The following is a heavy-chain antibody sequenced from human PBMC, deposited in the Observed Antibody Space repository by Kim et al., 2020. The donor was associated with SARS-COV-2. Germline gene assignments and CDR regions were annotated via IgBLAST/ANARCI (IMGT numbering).Heavy chain of an antibody. V-gene: IGHV3-33*01. CDR2: IWYDGSNK. CDR1: GFTFSSYG. D-gene: IGHD3-22*01. Sequence: GGSLRLSCAASGFTFSSYGMHWVRQAPGKGLEWVAVIWYDGSNKYYADSVKGRFTISRDNSKNTLYLQMNSLRAEDTAVYYCARDGYDYVSSGYYYYYRAEGLDCWGQGTLVTVSS. J-gene: IGHJ4*02. CDR3: ARDGYDYVSSGYYYYYRAEGLDC.